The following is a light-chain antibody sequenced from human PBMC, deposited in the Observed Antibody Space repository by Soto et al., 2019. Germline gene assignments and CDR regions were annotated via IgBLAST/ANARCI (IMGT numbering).Light chain of an antibody. V-gene: IGKV3-20*01. CDR3: HQYGTSPPGVT. Sequence: TQSACTLSLSPGESATLSCRASQSVSSNFLAWYQQQPGQAPRLLIXGASKRATGIPDRFSGSGCGTDFALTISGLKPQDFAVYYCHQYGTSPPGVTFGHGTKVD. CDR1: QSVSSNF. CDR2: GAS. J-gene: IGKJ3*01.